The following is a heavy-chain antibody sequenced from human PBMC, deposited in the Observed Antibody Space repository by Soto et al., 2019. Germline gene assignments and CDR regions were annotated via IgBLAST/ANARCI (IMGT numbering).Heavy chain of an antibody. D-gene: IGHD3-16*01. Sequence: QVQLVQSGAEVKKPGSSVKVSCKASGGTFSSYAISWVRQAPGQGLEWMGGIIPIFGTADYAQTFQGRVTITADESTSTAYMDLSSLRSEDTAVYYCARHLGGNHYYYGMDVWGQGTTVTVSS. CDR2: IIPIFGTA. J-gene: IGHJ6*02. CDR1: GGTFSSYA. V-gene: IGHV1-69*12. CDR3: ARHLGGNHYYYGMDV.